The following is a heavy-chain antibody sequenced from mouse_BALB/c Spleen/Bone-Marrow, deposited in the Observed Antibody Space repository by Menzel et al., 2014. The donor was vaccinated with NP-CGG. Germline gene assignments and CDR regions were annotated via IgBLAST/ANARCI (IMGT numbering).Heavy chain of an antibody. CDR3: ARLGYYGCFAY. D-gene: IGHD2-3*01. CDR1: GFDFSSYW. V-gene: IGHV4-1*02. CDR2: INPDSNTI. J-gene: IGHJ3*01. Sequence: EVQLQQSGGGLVQPGGSLKLSCAASGFDFSSYWMSWVRQAPGKGLEWIGEINPDSNTINYTPYLKDKFIISRDNAKNTLYLQMSKVRSEDTALYYCARLGYYGCFAYWGQGTLVTVSA.